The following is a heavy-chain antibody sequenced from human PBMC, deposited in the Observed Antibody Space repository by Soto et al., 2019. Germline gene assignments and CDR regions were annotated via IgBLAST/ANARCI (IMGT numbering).Heavy chain of an antibody. CDR1: GFSFSRFA. V-gene: IGHV3-30-3*01. D-gene: IGHD1-26*01. J-gene: IGHJ4*02. CDR2: ITYDGSNQ. CDR3: AKDTYIMVGGTHIDF. Sequence: QVQLVESGGGVVQPGRSLRLSCAGSGFSFSRFAIHWVRQAPGKGLEWVAVITYDGSNQYYADSVKGRFTISRDNAKNSLFLQMNSLRADDTALYFCAKDTYIMVGGTHIDFWGRGTLVTVSS.